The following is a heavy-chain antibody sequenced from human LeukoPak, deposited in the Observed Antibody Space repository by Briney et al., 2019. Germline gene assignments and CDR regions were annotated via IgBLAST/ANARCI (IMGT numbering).Heavy chain of an antibody. D-gene: IGHD2-15*01. CDR3: ARDPQYCSGGSCYHGFWFDP. J-gene: IGHJ5*02. CDR1: GFTFSSYG. Sequence: GGSLRLSCAASGFTFSSYGMHWVRQAPGKGQEWAAVIWYDGSNKYYADSVKGRFTISRDNSKNTLYLQMNSLRAEDTAVYYCARDPQYCSGGSCYHGFWFDPWGQGALVTVSS. V-gene: IGHV3-33*01. CDR2: IWYDGSNK.